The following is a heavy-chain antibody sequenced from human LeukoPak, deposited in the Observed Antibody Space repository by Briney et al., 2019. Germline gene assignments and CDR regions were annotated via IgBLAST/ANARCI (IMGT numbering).Heavy chain of an antibody. CDR2: INPNSGGT. CDR1: GYTFTGYY. Sequence: ASVKVSCKASGYTFTGYYMHWVRPAPGQGLEWMGWINPNSGGTNYAQKFQGRVTMTRDTSISTAYMELSRLRSDDTAVYYCARVFTYYYGSGSYFGAFDPWGQGTLVTVSS. CDR3: ARVFTYYYGSGSYFGAFDP. D-gene: IGHD3-10*01. J-gene: IGHJ5*02. V-gene: IGHV1-2*02.